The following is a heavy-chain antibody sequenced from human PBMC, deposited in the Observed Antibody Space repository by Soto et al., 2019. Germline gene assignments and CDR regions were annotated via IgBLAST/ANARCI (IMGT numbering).Heavy chain of an antibody. J-gene: IGHJ6*02. Sequence: GGSLRLSCAASGFTFSSYGMHWVRQAPDKGLEWVAVIWYDGSNKYYADYVKGRFTISRDNSKNTLYLQMNSLRAEDTAVYYCARDPYDDSSGYPSMDVWGQGTTVTVSS. V-gene: IGHV3-33*01. CDR3: ARDPYDDSSGYPSMDV. CDR1: GFTFSSYG. D-gene: IGHD3-22*01. CDR2: IWYDGSNK.